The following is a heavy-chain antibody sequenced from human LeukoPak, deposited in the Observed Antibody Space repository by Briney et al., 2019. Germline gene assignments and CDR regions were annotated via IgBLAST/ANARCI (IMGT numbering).Heavy chain of an antibody. CDR3: ARYHAARVAGFDAFDI. Sequence: ASVKVSCKASGYTFSDYYMHWVRQAPGQGLEWMGWINPNSGGTNYAQKFQGRVTMTRDTSISTAYMELSRLRSDNTAVYYCARYHAARVAGFDAFDIWGQGTMVTVSS. CDR2: INPNSGGT. D-gene: IGHD3-3*01. CDR1: GYTFSDYY. V-gene: IGHV1-2*02. J-gene: IGHJ3*02.